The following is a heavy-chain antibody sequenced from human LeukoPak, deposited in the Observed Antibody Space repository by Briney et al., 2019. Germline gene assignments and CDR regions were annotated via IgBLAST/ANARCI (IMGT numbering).Heavy chain of an antibody. CDR1: GGSISSYY. CDR3: ASGLWFGELFDY. V-gene: IGHV4-59*01. D-gene: IGHD3-10*01. J-gene: IGHJ4*02. Sequence: SETLSLTCTVSGGSISSYYWSWIRQPPGKGLGWIGYIYYSGSTNYNPSLKSRVTISLDTSKNQFSLKLSSVTAADTAVYYCASGLWFGELFDYWGQGTLVTVSS. CDR2: IYYSGST.